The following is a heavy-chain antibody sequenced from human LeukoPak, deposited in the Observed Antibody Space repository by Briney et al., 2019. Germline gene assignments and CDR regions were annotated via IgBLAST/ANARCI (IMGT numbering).Heavy chain of an antibody. J-gene: IGHJ5*02. CDR2: VYYSGST. CDR1: GASISSYY. CDR3: ARRLAGYCSGGSCSSWFDP. V-gene: IGHV4-59*08. Sequence: SETLSLTCAVSGASISSYYWSWIRQPPGKGLEWMGYVYYSGSTKYNPSLKSRVTISVDTSKNQFSLKLRSVTAADTAVYYCARRLAGYCSGGSCSSWFDPWGQGTLVTVSS. D-gene: IGHD2-15*01.